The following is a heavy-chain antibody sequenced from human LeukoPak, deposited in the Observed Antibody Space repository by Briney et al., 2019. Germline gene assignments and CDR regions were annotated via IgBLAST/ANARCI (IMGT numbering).Heavy chain of an antibody. J-gene: IGHJ5*02. Sequence: PGGSLRLSCAASGFTFSNYGMHWVGQAPGKGLEWVTYIRYDGSYKSYADSVKGRFTISRDNSKSTLYLQMNSLRAEDTAVYYCARNNSGPFDPWGQGTLVTVSS. CDR3: ARNNSGPFDP. D-gene: IGHD6-25*01. CDR2: IRYDGSYK. V-gene: IGHV3-30*02. CDR1: GFTFSNYG.